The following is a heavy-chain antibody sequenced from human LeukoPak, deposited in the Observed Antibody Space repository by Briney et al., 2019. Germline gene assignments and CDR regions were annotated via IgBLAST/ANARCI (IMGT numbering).Heavy chain of an antibody. J-gene: IGHJ4*02. D-gene: IGHD4-17*01. Sequence: SETLSLTCTVSGGSISSYYWSWIRQPPGKGLEWIGYIYYSGSTNYNPSLKSRVTISVDTSKNQFSLKLSSVTAADTAVYYCATTIRDDGDYGFDYWGQGTLVTVSS. CDR3: ATTIRDDGDYGFDY. CDR1: GGSISSYY. CDR2: IYYSGST. V-gene: IGHV4-59*01.